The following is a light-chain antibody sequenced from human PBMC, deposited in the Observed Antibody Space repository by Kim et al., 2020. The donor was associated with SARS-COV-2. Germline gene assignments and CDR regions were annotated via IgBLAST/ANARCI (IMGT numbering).Light chain of an antibody. CDR2: WAS. J-gene: IGKJ2*01. CDR3: QQYYSIPYI. V-gene: IGKV4-1*01. Sequence: RANINCKSSQSVLYSSNNKNYLAWYQQKPGQPPKLLIYWASTRESGVPDRFSGSGSGTDFTLTISSLQAEDVAVYYCQQYYSIPYIFGQGTKLEIK. CDR1: QSVLYSSNNKNY.